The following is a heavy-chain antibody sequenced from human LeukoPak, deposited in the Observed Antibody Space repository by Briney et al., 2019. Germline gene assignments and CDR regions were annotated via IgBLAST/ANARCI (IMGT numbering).Heavy chain of an antibody. D-gene: IGHD4-17*01. Sequence: ASGKVSCKASGYTFTSYYMHWVRQAPGQGLEWRGIINPSGGSTSYAQEFQGRVTMTRDRSTSTVYMELSSLRSQDTAVYYCARDALYGDYGKYGYWGQGTLVTVSS. V-gene: IGHV1-46*01. CDR1: GYTFTSYY. CDR2: INPSGGST. J-gene: IGHJ4*02. CDR3: ARDALYGDYGKYGY.